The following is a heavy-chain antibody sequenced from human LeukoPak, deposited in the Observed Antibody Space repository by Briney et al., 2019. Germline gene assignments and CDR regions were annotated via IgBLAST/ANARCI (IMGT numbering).Heavy chain of an antibody. CDR3: ARDEYYYGSGTYIPFDY. V-gene: IGHV4-4*07. J-gene: IGHJ4*02. Sequence: KPSETLSLTCTVSGVSISSYYWSWIRQPAGKGLEWIGRVYTSGSTNYNPSLKTRVTMSVDTSKNQFSLMLSSVTAADTAVYYCARDEYYYGSGTYIPFDYWGQGTPVTVSS. CDR2: VYTSGST. D-gene: IGHD3-10*01. CDR1: GVSISSYY.